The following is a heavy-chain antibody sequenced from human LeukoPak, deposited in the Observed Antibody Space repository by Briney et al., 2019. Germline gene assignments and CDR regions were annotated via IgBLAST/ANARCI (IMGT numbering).Heavy chain of an antibody. J-gene: IGHJ5*02. CDR3: ARVAGWHWFDP. D-gene: IGHD6-19*01. V-gene: IGHV3-23*01. CDR2: IRPSGDST. CDR1: GFTFSSYD. Sequence: GGSLRLSCAASGFTFSSYDMTWVRQAPGRGLEWVSSIRPSGDSTYYGDSVKGRFTISRDNSKNTVYLQMNNMRVDGTAVYYCARVAGWHWFDPWGQGTLVTVSS.